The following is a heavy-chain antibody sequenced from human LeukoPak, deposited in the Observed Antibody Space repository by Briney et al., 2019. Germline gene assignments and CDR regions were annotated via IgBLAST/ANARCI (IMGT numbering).Heavy chain of an antibody. CDR2: IYYSGST. V-gene: IGHV4-39*07. D-gene: IGHD1-14*01. J-gene: IGHJ5*02. CDR1: GGSISSSSYY. CDR3: ARGNPRVWFDP. Sequence: SETLSLTCTVSGGSISSSSYYWGWIRQPPGKGLEWIGSIYYSGSTYYNPSLKSRVTISVDTSKNQFSLKLSSVTAADTAVYYCARGNPRVWFDPWGQETLVTVSS.